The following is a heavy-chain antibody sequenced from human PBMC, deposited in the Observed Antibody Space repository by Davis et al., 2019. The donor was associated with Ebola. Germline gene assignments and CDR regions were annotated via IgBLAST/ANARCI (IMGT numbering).Heavy chain of an antibody. CDR1: GYTFTGYY. CDR2: INPNSGGT. J-gene: IGHJ4*02. CDR3: ARLPLSRDILTGYYLYYFDY. Sequence: ASVKVSCKASGYTFTGYYMHWVRQAPGQGLEWMGWINPNSGGTNYAQKFQGRVTMTRDTSISTAYMELSRLRSDDTAVYYCARLPLSRDILTGYYLYYFDYWGQGTLVTVSS. D-gene: IGHD3-9*01. V-gene: IGHV1-2*02.